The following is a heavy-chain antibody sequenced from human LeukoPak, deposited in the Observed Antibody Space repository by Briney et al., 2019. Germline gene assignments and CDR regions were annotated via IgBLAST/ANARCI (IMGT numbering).Heavy chain of an antibody. Sequence: ASVKVSCKASGYTFANFGITWVRQAPGQGLGWMGWISVYNSNTNYAQNLQGRVTLTTDTSTSTAYTELRSLRSDDTALYYCARTCSSSSCYMVHWGQGTLVTVSS. V-gene: IGHV1-18*01. J-gene: IGHJ4*02. CDR3: ARTCSSSSCYMVH. CDR2: ISVYNSNT. D-gene: IGHD2-2*02. CDR1: GYTFANFG.